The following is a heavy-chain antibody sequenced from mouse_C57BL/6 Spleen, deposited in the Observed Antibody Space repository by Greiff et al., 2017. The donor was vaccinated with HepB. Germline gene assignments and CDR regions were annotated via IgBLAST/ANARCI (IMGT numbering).Heavy chain of an antibody. CDR2: INYDGSST. V-gene: IGHV5-16*01. CDR1: GFTFSDYY. D-gene: IGHD1-1*01. CDR3: ARGHYYGSSYWYFDV. Sequence: EVQLVESEGGLVQPGSSMKLSCTASGFTFSDYYMAWVRQVPEKGLEWVANINYDGSSTYYLDSLKSRFIISRDNAKNILYLQMSSLKSEDTATYYCARGHYYGSSYWYFDVWGTGTTVTVSS. J-gene: IGHJ1*03.